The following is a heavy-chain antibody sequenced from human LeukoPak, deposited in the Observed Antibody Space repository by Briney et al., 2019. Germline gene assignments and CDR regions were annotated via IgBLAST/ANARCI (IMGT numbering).Heavy chain of an antibody. D-gene: IGHD3-9*01. CDR1: GFTFSSYA. CDR3: AKCARVDWLPIDY. Sequence: GGTLRLSCAASGFTFSSYAMSWVRQASGKGLEWGSGISGSGGSTYYAESVKGRFPISRDTSKNTLYLQMNSLRAEDTAVYYCAKCARVDWLPIDYWGQGTLVTVSS. J-gene: IGHJ4*02. CDR2: ISGSGGST. V-gene: IGHV3-23*01.